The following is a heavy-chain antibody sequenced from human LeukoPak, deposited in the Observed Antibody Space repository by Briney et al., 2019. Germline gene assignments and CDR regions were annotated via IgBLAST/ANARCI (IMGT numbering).Heavy chain of an antibody. D-gene: IGHD1-26*01. V-gene: IGHV3-7*01. Sequence: PGGSLRLSCAASGFTFSSYWMSWVRQAPGKGLEWVANIKQDGSEKYYVDSVKGRFTISRDNAKNSLYLQMNSLRAEDTAVYYCARDPIVGATLYYFDYWGQGTLVTVSS. CDR3: ARDPIVGATLYYFDY. J-gene: IGHJ4*02. CDR2: IKQDGSEK. CDR1: GFTFSSYW.